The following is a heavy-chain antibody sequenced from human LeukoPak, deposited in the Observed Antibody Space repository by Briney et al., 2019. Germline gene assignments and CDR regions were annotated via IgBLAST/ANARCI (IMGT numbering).Heavy chain of an antibody. J-gene: IGHJ3*02. Sequence: GESLKISCKGSGYSFTSYWIGWVRQMPGKGLEWMGIIYPGDSETRYSPSFQVQVTISADKSIRTAYLQWSSLKASDTAMYYCARPRSHRMEAAFDIWGQGTMVTVSS. D-gene: IGHD2-15*01. CDR2: IYPGDSET. CDR3: ARPRSHRMEAAFDI. CDR1: GYSFTSYW. V-gene: IGHV5-51*01.